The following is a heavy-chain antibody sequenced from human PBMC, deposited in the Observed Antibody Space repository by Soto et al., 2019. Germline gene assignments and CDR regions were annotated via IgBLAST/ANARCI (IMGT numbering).Heavy chain of an antibody. Sequence: QVQLVQSGTEVKKPGASVKVSCKTSGYTFTNHGINWVRQAPGQGLEWMGWINPYNANTSYAQKLQGRVTMTSDTSSTTAYMDLRRLTSDDAAVYYCARDRVAGIWGDAFDIWGQGTVVTVSS. D-gene: IGHD3-16*01. CDR1: GYTFTNHG. CDR3: ARDRVAGIWGDAFDI. CDR2: INPYNANT. J-gene: IGHJ3*02. V-gene: IGHV1-18*04.